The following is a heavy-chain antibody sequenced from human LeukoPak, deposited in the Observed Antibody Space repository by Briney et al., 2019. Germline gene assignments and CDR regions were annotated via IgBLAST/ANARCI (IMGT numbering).Heavy chain of an antibody. CDR2: INPTGGST. CDR1: GYTFPSYF. D-gene: IGHD6-6*01. Sequence: ASVTVSFKASGYTFPSYFMHWVRQAPGQGLEWMGLINPTGGSTTYAQKVQGRVTMTRDTSTSTVYMELSSLRSDDTAVYYCARTAARRFDYWGQGTLVTVSS. J-gene: IGHJ4*02. CDR3: ARTAARRFDY. V-gene: IGHV1-46*01.